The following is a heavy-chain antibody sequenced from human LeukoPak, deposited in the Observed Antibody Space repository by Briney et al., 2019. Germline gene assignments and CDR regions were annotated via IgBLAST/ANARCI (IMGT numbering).Heavy chain of an antibody. V-gene: IGHV3-48*02. Sequence: GGSLRLSCAASGFIFSNYNMNWVRQAPGKGLEWVSHISSSSSTIYYADSVKGRFTISRDNAKNSLYLQMNNLRDEDTAVHYCAREILSGYSDYWGQGTLVTVSS. D-gene: IGHD3-9*01. J-gene: IGHJ4*02. CDR3: AREILSGYSDY. CDR2: ISSSSSTI. CDR1: GFIFSNYN.